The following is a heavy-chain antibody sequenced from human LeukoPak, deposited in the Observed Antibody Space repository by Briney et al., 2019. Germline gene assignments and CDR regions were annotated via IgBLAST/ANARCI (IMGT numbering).Heavy chain of an antibody. CDR3: ATEAPRSYYFDY. CDR2: VYATGGTT. V-gene: IGHV1-46*01. CDR1: EDTFTYYH. Sequence: ASVKVSCKASEDTFTYYHIHWVRQAPGQGVEWMGAVYATGGTTINTQNLQGRVTMTRDTSTGTVYMELSSLRFEDTAMYYCATEAPRSYYFDYWGQGILVTVSS. J-gene: IGHJ4*02.